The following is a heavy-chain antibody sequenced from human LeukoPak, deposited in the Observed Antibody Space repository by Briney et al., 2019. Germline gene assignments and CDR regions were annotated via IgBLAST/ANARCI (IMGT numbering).Heavy chain of an antibody. V-gene: IGHV3-23*01. J-gene: IGHJ3*02. CDR1: GFSFGDYA. Sequence: GGSLRLSCTASGFSFGDYALSWFRQAPGKGLEWVSAISGSGGSTYYADSVKGRFTISRDNSKNTLYLQMNSLSAEDTAVYYCAKRDIAVAAFGAFDIWGQGTMVTVSS. CDR2: ISGSGGST. D-gene: IGHD6-19*01. CDR3: AKRDIAVAAFGAFDI.